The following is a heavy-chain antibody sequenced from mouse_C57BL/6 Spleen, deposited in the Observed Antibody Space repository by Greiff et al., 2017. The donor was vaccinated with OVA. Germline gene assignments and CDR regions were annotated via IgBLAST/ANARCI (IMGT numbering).Heavy chain of an antibody. Sequence: QVQLQQPGAELVKPGASVKLSCKASGYTFTSYWMQWVKQRPGQGLEWIGEIDPSDSYTNYNQKFKGKATLTVDTSSSTAYMQLSSLTSEDSAVYYCARGDFLYFDVWGTGTTVTVSS. V-gene: IGHV1-50*01. CDR2: IDPSDSYT. CDR1: GYTFTSYW. D-gene: IGHD3-3*01. CDR3: ARGDFLYFDV. J-gene: IGHJ1*03.